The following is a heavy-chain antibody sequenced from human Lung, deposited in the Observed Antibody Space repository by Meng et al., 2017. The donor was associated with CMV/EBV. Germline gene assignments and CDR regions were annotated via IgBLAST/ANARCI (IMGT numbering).Heavy chain of an antibody. CDR2: INPNSGGT. CDR1: SYTFACYY. D-gene: IGHD6-13*01. Sequence: SSYTFACYYMHWGQQAPGQGLKWMGGINPNSGGTNYAQKFQGGITMTRDTSISTAYMELSRLRSDDTAVYYCARMRHSSSWTFFDYWGQGTLVTVSS. V-gene: IGHV1-2*02. J-gene: IGHJ4*02. CDR3: ARMRHSSSWTFFDY.